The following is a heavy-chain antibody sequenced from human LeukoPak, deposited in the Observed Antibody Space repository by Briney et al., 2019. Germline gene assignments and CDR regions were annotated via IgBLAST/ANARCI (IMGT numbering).Heavy chain of an antibody. Sequence: GGSLRLSCAASGFTFSRFWMSWFRRAPGKGLSYLPNIKEDGSEKYYVDSVKGRFTISRDNARNSLYLQIRSLRVEDTAVYSCARDISPEKGQQLANLGQGIQVTVSS. J-gene: IGHJ4*02. D-gene: IGHD6-13*01. CDR3: ARDISPEKGQQLAN. CDR1: GFTFSRFW. CDR2: IKEDGSEK. V-gene: IGHV3-7*01.